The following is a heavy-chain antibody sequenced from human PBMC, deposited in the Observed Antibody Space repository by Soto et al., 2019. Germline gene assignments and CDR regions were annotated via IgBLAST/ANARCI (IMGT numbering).Heavy chain of an antibody. Sequence: PGGSLRLSCAAFGLTVSGKKYVAWVRQAPGKGLEWVSALYDVDGSFYADSVKGRFTTSSDSSKTTVYLQMNGLRPGDTAVYYCASWHEREHAYDVWGQGTTVTVSS. D-gene: IGHD1-1*01. CDR1: GLTVSGKKY. V-gene: IGHV3-53*01. J-gene: IGHJ3*01. CDR2: LYDVDGS. CDR3: ASWHEREHAYDV.